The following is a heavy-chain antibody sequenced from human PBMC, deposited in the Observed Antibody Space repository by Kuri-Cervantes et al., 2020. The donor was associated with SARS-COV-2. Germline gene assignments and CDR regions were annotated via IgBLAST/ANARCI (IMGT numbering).Heavy chain of an antibody. CDR3: ARATPYYYDSSGYKGYFDY. V-gene: IGHV3-33*01. D-gene: IGHD3-22*01. Sequence: GESLKISCAASGFTFSSYGMHWVRQAPGKGLEWVAVIWYDGSNKYYADSVKGRFTISRDNSKNTLYLQMNSLRAKDTAVYYCARATPYYYDSSGYKGYFDYWGQGTLVTVSS. J-gene: IGHJ4*02. CDR2: IWYDGSNK. CDR1: GFTFSSYG.